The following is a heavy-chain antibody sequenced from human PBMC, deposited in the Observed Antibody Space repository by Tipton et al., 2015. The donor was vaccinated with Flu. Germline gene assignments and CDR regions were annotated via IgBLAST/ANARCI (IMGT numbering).Heavy chain of an antibody. CDR3: ARVTSYYFFFDS. Sequence: TLSLTCSVSGGSLSTTSYHWAWIRQPPGKALEWIGSLYYTGDTFYNPSLRSRVTMSIDLSKNQFSLRLSSVTAADTAVFYCARVTSYYFFFDSWGRGTRVTVSS. D-gene: IGHD1-26*01. V-gene: IGHV4-39*07. CDR2: LYYTGDT. J-gene: IGHJ4*02. CDR1: GGSLSTTSYH.